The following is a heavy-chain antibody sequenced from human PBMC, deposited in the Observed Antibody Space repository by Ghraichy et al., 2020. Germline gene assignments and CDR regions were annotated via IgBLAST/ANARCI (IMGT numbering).Heavy chain of an antibody. CDR3: AKDRSTYYHDSSGYYSH. D-gene: IGHD3-22*01. V-gene: IGHV3-23*01. CDR2: VSTSGGST. CDR1: GFTFSNYA. J-gene: IGHJ1*01. Sequence: GGSPRLSYAASGFTFSNYAMTWVRQAPGKGLEWVSAVSTSGGSTYYADSVKGRFTISRDNSKNTLYLQMNSLRAEDTAVYYCAKDRSTYYHDSSGYYSHWGQGTLVTVSS.